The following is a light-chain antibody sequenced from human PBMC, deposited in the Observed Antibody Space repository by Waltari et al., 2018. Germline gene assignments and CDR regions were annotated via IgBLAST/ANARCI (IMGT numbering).Light chain of an antibody. V-gene: IGLV2-23*02. J-gene: IGLJ1*01. Sequence: QSALTQPASVSGSPGQSITFSCTGTSRDVGSYNLVSWFHQHPCKAPKPIIYEVTKRPPGVCPRFSGSKSGNTASLTISGLLAEDEADYYCCSYAGDRNLYVFGSGTKVTVL. CDR2: EVT. CDR3: CSYAGDRNLYV. CDR1: SRDVGSYNL.